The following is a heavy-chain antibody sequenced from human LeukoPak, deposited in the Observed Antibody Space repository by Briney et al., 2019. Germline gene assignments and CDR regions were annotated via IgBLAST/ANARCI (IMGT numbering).Heavy chain of an antibody. V-gene: IGHV4-4*02. CDR1: GGSISRSNW. CDR3: ATYYDILSGYTFDY. J-gene: IGHJ4*02. D-gene: IGHD3-9*01. CDR2: IHDTGST. Sequence: PSETLSLTCIVSGGSISRSNWWSWVRQPPGKGLEWIGEIHDTGSTNYNPPLKSRVTMSLDKSKNQFSLNLNSVTAADTAVYYCATYYDILSGYTFDYWGQGTLVAVSS.